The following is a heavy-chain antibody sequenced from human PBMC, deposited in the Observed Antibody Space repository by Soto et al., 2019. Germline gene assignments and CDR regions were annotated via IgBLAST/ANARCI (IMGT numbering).Heavy chain of an antibody. CDR3: ATEGPAPYYYNGMDV. CDR2: ISVYNGNT. CDR1: GYCFTTYG. J-gene: IGHJ6*02. Sequence: QVQLVQSRGEVKKPGASVKVSCKTSGYCFTTYGISGVRQAPGKGIEWMGWISVYNGNTNYAQNLQGRVTMTTDTPTSTAYVELRSLRADGTAWYYCATEGPAPYYYNGMDVWGQGSTVTVSS. V-gene: IGHV1-18*01.